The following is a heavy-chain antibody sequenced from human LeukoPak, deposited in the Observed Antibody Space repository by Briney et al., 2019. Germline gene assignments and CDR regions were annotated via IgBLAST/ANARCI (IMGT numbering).Heavy chain of an antibody. CDR1: GYSISSGFY. J-gene: IGHJ4*02. Sequence: SETLSLTCTVSGYSISSGFYWAWIRQPPGKGLEWIGNIVPVHGGNTKYSSSLKGRVTISADTSKNQFSLRLNSVTAADTAVYYCARGVGIRYFDWLFEGYYFDYWGQGTLVTVSS. V-gene: IGHV4-38-2*02. D-gene: IGHD3-9*01. CDR3: ARGVGIRYFDWLFEGYYFDY. CDR2: IVPVHGGNT.